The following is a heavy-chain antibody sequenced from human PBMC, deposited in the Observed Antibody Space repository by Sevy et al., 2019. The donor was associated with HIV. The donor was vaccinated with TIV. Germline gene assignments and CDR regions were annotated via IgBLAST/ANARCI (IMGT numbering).Heavy chain of an antibody. CDR2: INPDSGGP. Sequence: ASVKVSCKASGYTFTGYYMHWVRQAPGQGLEWMGWINPDSGGPNYTPKFQDRVTLTRDTSISTAYMELSRLKSDDTAVYYRVPDDRDGYFDYWGQGTLVTVSS. V-gene: IGHV1-2*02. CDR3: VPDDRDGYFDY. J-gene: IGHJ4*02. CDR1: GYTFTGYY.